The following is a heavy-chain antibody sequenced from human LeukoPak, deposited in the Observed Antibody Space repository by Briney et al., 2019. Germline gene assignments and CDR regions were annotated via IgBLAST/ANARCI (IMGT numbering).Heavy chain of an antibody. J-gene: IGHJ4*02. D-gene: IGHD3-3*01. V-gene: IGHV1-46*01. Sequence: GASVKVSCKASGYTFTSYYMHWVRQAPGQGLEWMGIISPSGGSTSYAQKFQGRVTMTRDTSTSTVYMELSSLRSEDTAVYYCARELAYDFWSGYYYYWGQGTLVTVSS. CDR2: ISPSGGST. CDR1: GYTFTSYY. CDR3: ARELAYDFWSGYYYY.